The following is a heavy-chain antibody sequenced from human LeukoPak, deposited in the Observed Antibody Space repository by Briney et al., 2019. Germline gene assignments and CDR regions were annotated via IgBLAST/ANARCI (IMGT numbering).Heavy chain of an antibody. CDR1: GFTFTTAW. J-gene: IGHJ4*02. CDR3: TTRVSFTNSWYSFDS. Sequence: GGSLRLSCAASGFTFTTAWMTWVRQAPGKGLEWVGHIESKTDGGTTDYAAPVKGRFTISRDDSRNTLYLQMNSLKTEDTAVYYCTTRVSFTNSWYSFDSWGQGTQDTVSS. D-gene: IGHD6-13*01. CDR2: IESKTDGGTT. V-gene: IGHV3-15*04.